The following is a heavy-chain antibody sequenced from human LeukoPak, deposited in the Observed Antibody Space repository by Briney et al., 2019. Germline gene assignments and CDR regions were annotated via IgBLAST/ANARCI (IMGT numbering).Heavy chain of an antibody. V-gene: IGHV1-69*01. CDR1: GGTFSSYA. Sequence: GSSVKVSCKASGGTFSSYAISWVRQAPGQGLEWMGGIIPIFGTANYAQKFQGRVTITADESTSTAYMELSSLRSEDTAVYYCAGLNWNYWGVGYYFDYWGQGTLVTASS. D-gene: IGHD1-7*01. CDR3: AGLNWNYWGVGYYFDY. J-gene: IGHJ4*02. CDR2: IIPIFGTA.